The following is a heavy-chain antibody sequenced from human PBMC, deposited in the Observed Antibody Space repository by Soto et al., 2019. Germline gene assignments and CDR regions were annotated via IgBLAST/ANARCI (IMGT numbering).Heavy chain of an antibody. D-gene: IGHD2-15*01. Sequence: QVQLVQSGAEVKKPGASVKVSCKASGYTFTSYDINWVRQATGQGLEWMGWMNPNSGNTGYAQKFQGRVTMTRNTXXXXXXXXLSSLXXEXXXXYYCARERSGYFDYWGQGTLVTVSS. CDR3: ARERSGYFDY. CDR1: GYTFTSYD. CDR2: MNPNSGNT. J-gene: IGHJ4*02. V-gene: IGHV1-8*01.